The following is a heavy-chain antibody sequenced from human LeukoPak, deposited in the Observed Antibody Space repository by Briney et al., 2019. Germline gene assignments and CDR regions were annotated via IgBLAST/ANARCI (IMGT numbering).Heavy chain of an antibody. CDR3: AREVYSNGWYRGGWFDP. V-gene: IGHV1-2*02. CDR1: GYIFTGYF. Sequence: ASVKVSCKASGYIFTGYFMHWLRQAPGQGLEWMGWIDPQSGDTNYAQNFQGRVTMTRDTYIKTVYMELSSLRSDDTAVYYCAREVYSNGWYRGGWFDPWGQGTQVSVSS. D-gene: IGHD6-19*01. CDR2: IDPQSGDT. J-gene: IGHJ5*02.